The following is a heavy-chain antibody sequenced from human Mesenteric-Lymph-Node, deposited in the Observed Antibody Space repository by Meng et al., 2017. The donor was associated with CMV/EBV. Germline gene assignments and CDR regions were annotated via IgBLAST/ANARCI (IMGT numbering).Heavy chain of an antibody. V-gene: IGHV3-7*03. CDR3: ARGYYDFWSGYSYDAFDI. J-gene: IGHJ3*02. CDR1: GFTFSRCW. D-gene: IGHD3-3*01. CDR2: IKQDGSEK. Sequence: GESLKISCAASGFTFSRCWMSWVRQAPGKGLEWVANIKQDGSEKYYVDSVKGRFTISRDNAKNSLYLQMNSLRAEDTAVYYCARGYYDFWSGYSYDAFDIWGQGTMVTVSS.